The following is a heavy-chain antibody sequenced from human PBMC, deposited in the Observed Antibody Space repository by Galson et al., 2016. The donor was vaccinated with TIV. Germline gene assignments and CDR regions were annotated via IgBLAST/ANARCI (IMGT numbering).Heavy chain of an antibody. CDR1: GFSLTTTGMC. CDR2: IDWDDDK. J-gene: IGHJ2*01. V-gene: IGHV2-70*11. CDR3: ARTPYGASFGWYFDL. Sequence: PALVKPTQTLTLTCTFSGFSLTTTGMCVSWIRQAPGKGLEWLARIDWDDDKYYSISLKSRLTVSKDTSKNQVVLTMTDMDPVDTATYYCARTPYGASFGWYFDLWGRGTLVTVSS. D-gene: IGHD4-17*01.